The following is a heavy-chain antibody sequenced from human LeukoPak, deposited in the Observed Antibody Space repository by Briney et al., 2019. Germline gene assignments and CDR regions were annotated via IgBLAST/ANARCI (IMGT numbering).Heavy chain of an antibody. D-gene: IGHD6-13*01. CDR2: IKGDGSYK. Sequence: GGSLRLSCEASGFTFTSYGMTWVRQAPGTGLEWVPDIKGDGSYKYYIDSVKGRFAISRDNAKNSVSLEMNSLRAEDTAVYFCWRVAAAVPDQWGQGTLVTVSS. CDR1: GFTFTSYG. CDR3: WRVAAAVPDQ. J-gene: IGHJ5*02. V-gene: IGHV3-7*04.